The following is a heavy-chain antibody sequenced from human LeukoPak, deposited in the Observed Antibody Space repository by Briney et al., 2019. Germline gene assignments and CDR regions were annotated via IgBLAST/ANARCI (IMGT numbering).Heavy chain of an antibody. CDR3: ARGGITMVRGVIPYYYYYGMDV. CDR2: IYYSGST. CDR1: GGSISSGGYY. D-gene: IGHD3-10*01. Sequence: SQTLSLTCTVSGGSISSGGYYWSWIRQHPGKGLEWIGYIYYSGSTYYNPSLKSRVTISVDTSKNQFSLKLSSVTAADTAVYYCARGGITMVRGVIPYYYYYGMDVWGQGTTVTVSS. V-gene: IGHV4-31*03. J-gene: IGHJ6*02.